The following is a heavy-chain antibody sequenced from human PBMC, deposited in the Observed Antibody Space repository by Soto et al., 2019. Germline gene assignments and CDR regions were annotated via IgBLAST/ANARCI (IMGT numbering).Heavy chain of an antibody. V-gene: IGHV4-31*03. CDR2: IDNAGSA. Sequence: QVQLQESGPGLVKPSQTLSLTCTVSGGSISSGGYYWGWIRQPPGNGLEYMGYIDNAGSAYYNPSLRSRVAIPVDTSKNQFALHLSSVTAADTAVFYGSRVPIHGGKGYSFDYWGQGTLVTV. CDR1: GGSISSGGYY. CDR3: SRVPIHGGKGYSFDY. J-gene: IGHJ4*02. D-gene: IGHD2-15*01.